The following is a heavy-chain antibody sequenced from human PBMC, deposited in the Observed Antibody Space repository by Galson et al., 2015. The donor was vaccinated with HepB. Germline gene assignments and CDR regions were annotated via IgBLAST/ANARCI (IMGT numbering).Heavy chain of an antibody. J-gene: IGHJ6*02. Sequence: CAISGDSVFSNSAAWNWIRQSPSRGLEWLGRTYYRSKWYNDYAVSVKSRITINPDTSKNQFSLQPNSVTPEDTAVYYCARGRYGIAAENYYYYGMDVWGQGTTVTVSS. CDR1: GDSVFSNSAA. D-gene: IGHD6-13*01. CDR3: ARGRYGIAAENYYYYGMDV. V-gene: IGHV6-1*01. CDR2: TYYRSKWYN.